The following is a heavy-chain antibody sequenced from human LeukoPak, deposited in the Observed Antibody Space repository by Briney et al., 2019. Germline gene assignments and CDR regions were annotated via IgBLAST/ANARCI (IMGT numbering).Heavy chain of an antibody. J-gene: IGHJ5*01. Sequence: SETLSLTCTVSGGSISSYYWSWIRQPPGKGLEWIGYIYYSGSTNYNPSLKSRVTISLDTPKNQFSLKLTSVTAADTAVYYCARWYSSNWYNWFDSWGQGTLVTVSS. CDR2: IYYSGST. V-gene: IGHV4-59*01. D-gene: IGHD6-13*01. CDR3: ARWYSSNWYNWFDS. CDR1: GGSISSYY.